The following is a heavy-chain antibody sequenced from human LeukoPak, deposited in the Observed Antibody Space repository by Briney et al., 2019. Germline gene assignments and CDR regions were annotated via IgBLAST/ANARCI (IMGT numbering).Heavy chain of an antibody. CDR3: AKDRTVGASYWYFDL. V-gene: IGHV3-30*18. J-gene: IGHJ2*01. Sequence: PGGSLRLSCAASGFTFSNYGMHWVRQAPGKGLEWVSVISYDGSNKYYADSVKGRFTISRDESKNTLYLQMNTLRAEDTAIYYCAKDRTVGASYWYFDLWGRGTLVTVSS. D-gene: IGHD1-26*01. CDR1: GFTFSNYG. CDR2: ISYDGSNK.